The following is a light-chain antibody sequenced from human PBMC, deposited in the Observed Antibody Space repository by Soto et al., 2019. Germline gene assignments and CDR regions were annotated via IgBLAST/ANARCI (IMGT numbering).Light chain of an antibody. V-gene: IGLV2-14*01. Sequence: QSALTQPASVSGSPGQSITISCTGTSSDVGGYNYVSWYQQYPGKAPKFLIYEVSYRPSGVSNRFSGSKFGNTASLTISGLQTEDEADYYCSSYTSSSTYVFGTGTKVTVL. CDR1: SSDVGGYNY. J-gene: IGLJ1*01. CDR2: EVS. CDR3: SSYTSSSTYV.